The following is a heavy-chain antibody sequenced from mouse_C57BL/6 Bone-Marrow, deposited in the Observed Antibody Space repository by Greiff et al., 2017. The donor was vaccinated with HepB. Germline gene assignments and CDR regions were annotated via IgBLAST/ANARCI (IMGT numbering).Heavy chain of an antibody. Sequence: EVHLVESGPSLVRPSQTPSLTCTVTGFSINSDCYWIWIRQFPGNKLEYIGYTFYSGITYYNPSLESRTYITRDTSKNQFSLKLSSVTTEDTATYYCARAPYYYGKDYYAMDYWGQGTSVTGSS. J-gene: IGHJ4*01. D-gene: IGHD1-1*01. V-gene: IGHV3-3*01. CDR2: TFYSGIT. CDR1: GFSINSDCY. CDR3: ARAPYYYGKDYYAMDY.